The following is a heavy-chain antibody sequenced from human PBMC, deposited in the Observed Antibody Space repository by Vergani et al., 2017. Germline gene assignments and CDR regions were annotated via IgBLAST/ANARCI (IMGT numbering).Heavy chain of an antibody. CDR1: GGSISSSSYY. CDR3: ARVHGYGSGSYLMDV. CDR2: IYTSGST. J-gene: IGHJ6*02. V-gene: IGHV4-61*02. Sequence: QLQLQESGPGLVKPSETLSLTCTVSGGSISSSSYYWSWIRQPAGKGLEWIGRIYTSGSTNYNPSLKSRVTISVDTSKNQFSLKLSSVTAADTAVYYCARVHGYGSGSYLMDVWGQGTTVTVSS. D-gene: IGHD3-10*01.